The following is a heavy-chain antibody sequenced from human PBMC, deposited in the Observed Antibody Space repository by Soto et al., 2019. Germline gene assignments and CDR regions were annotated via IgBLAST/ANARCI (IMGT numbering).Heavy chain of an antibody. Sequence: LRLSCAASGFTFSTYSLTWVRQAPGKGLEWVSAISADGGSTYYVDSVKGRFTISRDNFKNTLSLQMNSLRAEDTAVYYCAKTGGNVLLWFGEEDYWGQGILVTVS. D-gene: IGHD3-10*01. J-gene: IGHJ4*02. CDR1: GFTFSTYS. CDR3: AKTGGNVLLWFGEEDY. CDR2: ISADGGST. V-gene: IGHV3-23*01.